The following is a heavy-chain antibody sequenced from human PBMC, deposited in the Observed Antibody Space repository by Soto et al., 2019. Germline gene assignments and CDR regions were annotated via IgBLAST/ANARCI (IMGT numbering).Heavy chain of an antibody. J-gene: IGHJ6*02. CDR1: GGSISSGGYY. V-gene: IGHV4-31*03. D-gene: IGHD5-18*01. Sequence: SETLSLTCTVSGGSISSGGYYWSWIRQHPGKGLEWIGYIYYSGSTYYNPSLKSRVTISVDTSKNQFSLKLSSVTAADTAVYYCARDWRGYSYGYYYYYGMDVWGQGTTVTVSS. CDR2: IYYSGST. CDR3: ARDWRGYSYGYYYYYGMDV.